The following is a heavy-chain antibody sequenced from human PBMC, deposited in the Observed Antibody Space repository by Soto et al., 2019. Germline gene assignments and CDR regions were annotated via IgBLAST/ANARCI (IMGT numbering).Heavy chain of an antibody. CDR2: IYYSGTT. Sequence: SETLSLTCTVSGGSISSSSYYWGWIRQPPGKGLEWIGSIYYSGTTYYNPSLKSRVTISVDTSKNQFSLKLSSVTAADTAVYYCARHRGYYDILTGYYMELNFDYWGQGTLVTVS. V-gene: IGHV4-39*01. CDR3: ARHRGYYDILTGYYMELNFDY. J-gene: IGHJ4*02. D-gene: IGHD3-9*01. CDR1: GGSISSSSYY.